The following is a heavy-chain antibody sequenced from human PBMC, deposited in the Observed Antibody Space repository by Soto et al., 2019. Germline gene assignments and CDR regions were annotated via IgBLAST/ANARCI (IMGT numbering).Heavy chain of an antibody. CDR3: ASRVGRGRLAF. D-gene: IGHD3-3*02. CDR2: TYYRSKWYN. CDR1: GHRCSANYAT. J-gene: IGHJ4*02. Sequence: SQTLSLSCAISGHRCSANYATWDGISRSPSRGLEWLGRTYYRSKWYNDYALSGKGRITINPDTSNNQLALQLTPLTPADTAVYSSASRVGRGRLAFWGRG. V-gene: IGHV6-1*01.